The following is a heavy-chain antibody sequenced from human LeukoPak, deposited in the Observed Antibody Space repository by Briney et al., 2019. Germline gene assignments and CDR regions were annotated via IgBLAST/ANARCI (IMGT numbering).Heavy chain of an antibody. CDR3: ARHTLVGARNAFDI. CDR1: GRSISSYY. Sequence: SETLSLTCNVSGRSISSYYWSWIRQPLGKGLEWIGYMYYSGNTNYNPSLKSRVTTSVDSSKNQFSLKLSSVTAADTAVYYCARHTLVGARNAFDIWGQGTMVTVSS. V-gene: IGHV4-59*08. D-gene: IGHD1-26*01. CDR2: MYYSGNT. J-gene: IGHJ3*02.